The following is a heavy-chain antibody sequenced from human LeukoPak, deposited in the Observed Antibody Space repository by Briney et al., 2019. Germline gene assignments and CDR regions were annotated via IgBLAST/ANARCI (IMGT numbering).Heavy chain of an antibody. J-gene: IGHJ4*02. CDR2: ISGSGGST. Sequence: GGSLRLSCAASGFTFSSYAMSWVRQAPGKGLEWVSAISGSGGSTYYADSVKGRFTISRDNSKNTLYLQMNSLRAEDTAVYYCARVVSSGWYIGVLDYWGQGTLVTVSS. CDR3: ARVVSSGWYIGVLDY. V-gene: IGHV3-23*01. D-gene: IGHD6-19*01. CDR1: GFTFSSYA.